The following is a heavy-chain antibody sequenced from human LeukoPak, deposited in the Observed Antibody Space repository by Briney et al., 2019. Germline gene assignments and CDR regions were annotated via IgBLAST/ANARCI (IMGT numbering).Heavy chain of an antibody. CDR3: ARDLVTTRDYYYYMDV. D-gene: IGHD4-17*01. Sequence: GASVKVSCKASGGTFSSYAISWVRQAPGQGLEWMGGIIPIFGTANYAQKFQGRVTITADESTSTAYMELSSLRSEDTAVYYCARDLVTTRDYYYYMDVWGKGTTVTVSS. CDR2: IIPIFGTA. J-gene: IGHJ6*03. CDR1: GGTFSSYA. V-gene: IGHV1-69*13.